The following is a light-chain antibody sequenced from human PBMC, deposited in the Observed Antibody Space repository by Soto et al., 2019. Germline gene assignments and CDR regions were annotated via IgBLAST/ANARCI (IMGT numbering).Light chain of an antibody. Sequence: IQMTQSPSSLSASVGDSVTITCRTSQHVDRYLSWYQQIPGRAPKLLIYAASSLQSGVPSRFSGSGSGTDFTLTISSLQPEDFATYYCQQSYSTPLTFGGGTKVDIK. CDR3: QQSYSTPLT. V-gene: IGKV1-39*01. CDR1: QHVDRY. CDR2: AAS. J-gene: IGKJ4*01.